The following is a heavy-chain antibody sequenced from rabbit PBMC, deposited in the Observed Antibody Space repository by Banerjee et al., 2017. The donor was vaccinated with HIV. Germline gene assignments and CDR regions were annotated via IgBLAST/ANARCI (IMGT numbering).Heavy chain of an antibody. CDR2: VYAGSGGT. CDR1: GFSFNSSYY. D-gene: IGHD8-1*01. J-gene: IGHJ4*01. Sequence: QSLEESGGDLVKPGASLTLTCTASGFSFNSSYYMCWVRQAPGKGLEWIACVYAGSGGTYYASWAKGRFTCSKSSSTTVTLQMTSLTAADTATYFCARDMGSSYHTDLWGPGTLVTVS. V-gene: IGHV1S40*01. CDR3: ARDMGSSYHTDL.